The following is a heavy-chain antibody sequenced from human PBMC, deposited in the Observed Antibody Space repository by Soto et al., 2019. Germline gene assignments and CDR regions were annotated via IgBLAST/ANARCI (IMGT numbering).Heavy chain of an antibody. V-gene: IGHV3-66*01. D-gene: IGHD3-22*01. CDR2: IYSGGYT. J-gene: IGHJ4*02. CDR3: ARESIIVIAATEYYFDY. CDR1: GFDVSNTD. Sequence: EVQLVESGGDLVQRGGSLRLSCAASGFDVSNTDMSWVRQAPRKGLEWVSVIYSGGYTNYADSVKGRFIVSRDSPKNTLYLQMDSLRAEDTAVYYCARESIIVIAATEYYFDYWGQGTLVTVSS.